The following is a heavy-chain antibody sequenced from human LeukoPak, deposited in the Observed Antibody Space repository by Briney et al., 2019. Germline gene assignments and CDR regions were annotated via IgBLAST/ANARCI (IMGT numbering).Heavy chain of an antibody. CDR3: ARGFRSQQLVPREILVYGMDV. Sequence: SVKVSCKASGGTFSSYAISWVRQAPGQGLEWMGGIIPIFGTANYAQKFQGRVTITTDESTSTAYMELSSVRSEDTAVYYCARGFRSQQLVPREILVYGMDVWGQGTTVTVSS. D-gene: IGHD6-13*01. CDR1: GGTFSSYA. J-gene: IGHJ6*02. CDR2: IIPIFGTA. V-gene: IGHV1-69*05.